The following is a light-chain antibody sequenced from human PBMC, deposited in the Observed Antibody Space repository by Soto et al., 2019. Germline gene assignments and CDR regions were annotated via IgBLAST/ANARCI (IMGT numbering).Light chain of an antibody. V-gene: IGKV3-20*01. CDR1: QSVSSSY. J-gene: IGKJ5*01. CDR3: QQYGSSPLT. Sequence: EIELTQSPGTLSLSPGERATLSCRASQSVSSSYLAWYQQKPGQAPRLLIYGASRRATGIPDRFSGSGSGTDFTLTISRLEPEDFAVYYCQQYGSSPLTFGQGTRLEIK. CDR2: GAS.